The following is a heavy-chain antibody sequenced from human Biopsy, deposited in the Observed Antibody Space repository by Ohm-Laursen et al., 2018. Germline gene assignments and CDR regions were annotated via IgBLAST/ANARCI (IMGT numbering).Heavy chain of an antibody. V-gene: IGHV1-2*02. CDR2: IDTINGGT. CDR3: EGERDP. CDR1: GYTFTDYI. Sequence: AAVNVSRKTSGYTFTDYIAHGVRQAPGQGLGRLGWIDTINGGTKSAQKFKGRVAITRGTSISTAYMELSRLTSDDTAVYYCEGERDPWGQGTLVTVSS. J-gene: IGHJ5*02.